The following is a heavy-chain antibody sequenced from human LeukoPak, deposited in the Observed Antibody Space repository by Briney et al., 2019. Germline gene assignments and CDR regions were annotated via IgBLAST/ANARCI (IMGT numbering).Heavy chain of an antibody. D-gene: IGHD1-1*01. V-gene: IGHV4-59*08. CDR3: ARHTPFGTTGTTFDY. CDR2: MYYSGSN. J-gene: IGHJ4*02. Sequence: SETLSLSCTVSGGSISNYYWGWIRQPPGKGLEWIGYMYYSGSNSYNPSLKSRVTISVDTSKNQFSLKLSSVTAADTAVYYCARHTPFGTTGTTFDYWGQGSLVTVSS. CDR1: GGSISNYY.